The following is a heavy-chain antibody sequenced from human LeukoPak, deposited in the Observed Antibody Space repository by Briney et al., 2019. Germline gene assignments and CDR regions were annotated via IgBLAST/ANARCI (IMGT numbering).Heavy chain of an antibody. Sequence: PGGSLRLSCAASGFTFSSYAMSLVRQAPGKGLEWVSAISGSGGSTYYADSVKGRFTISRDNSKNTLYLQMNSLRAEDTAVYYCAKASVVVVEAATPSYWGQGTLVTVSS. CDR2: ISGSGGST. CDR3: AKASVVVVEAATPSY. V-gene: IGHV3-23*01. J-gene: IGHJ4*02. CDR1: GFTFSSYA. D-gene: IGHD2-15*01.